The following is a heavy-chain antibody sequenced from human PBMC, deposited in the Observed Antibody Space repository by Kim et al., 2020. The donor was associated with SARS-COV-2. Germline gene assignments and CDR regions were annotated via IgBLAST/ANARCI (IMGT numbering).Heavy chain of an antibody. D-gene: IGHD3-22*01. CDR1: GGSISGSSHF. CDR3: TRQGSGYGPPAFY. J-gene: IGHJ4*02. CDR2: IYYSGTT. V-gene: IGHV4-39*01. Sequence: SETLSLTCTVSGGSISGSSHFWGWIRQPPGKGLEWIASIYYSGTTYYNPSLKSRVTISVDTSKNQFSLKLSSVTAADTAVYYCTRQGSGYGPPAFYWGQGTLGTVSS.